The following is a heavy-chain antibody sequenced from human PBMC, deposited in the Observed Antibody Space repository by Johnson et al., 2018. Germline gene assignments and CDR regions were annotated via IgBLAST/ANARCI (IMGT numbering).Heavy chain of an antibody. V-gene: IGHV3-30*18. CDR1: GFTFSSYG. D-gene: IGHD3-10*01. CDR3: AKASITMVRGVKNYYYYMDV. J-gene: IGHJ6*03. CDR2: ISYDGSNT. Sequence: QVQLVESGGGVVQXGRSLRLXCAASGFTFSSYGMHWVRQAPGKGLEWVAVISYDGSNTYYADPGKGLFTIYRDNSKHTLDLQLNRLGAEDTAVYYCAKASITMVRGVKNYYYYMDVWGKGTTVTVSS.